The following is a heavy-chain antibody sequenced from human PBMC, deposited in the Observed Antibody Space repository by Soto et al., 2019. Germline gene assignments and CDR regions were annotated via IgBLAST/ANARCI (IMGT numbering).Heavy chain of an antibody. CDR1: GGSISSGDYY. CDR2: IYYSGST. Sequence: SETLSLTCTVSGGSISSGDYYWSWIRQPPGKGLEWIGYIYYSGSTYYNPSLKSRVTISLDATRNHYSLRLTSVTAADTAVYFCARAPVGLDTISYFDYWGQGKLVTVSS. V-gene: IGHV4-30-4*01. D-gene: IGHD3-3*01. CDR3: ARAPVGLDTISYFDY. J-gene: IGHJ4*02.